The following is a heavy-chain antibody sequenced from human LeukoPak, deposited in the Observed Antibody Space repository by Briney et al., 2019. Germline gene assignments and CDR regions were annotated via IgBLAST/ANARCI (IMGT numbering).Heavy chain of an antibody. V-gene: IGHV3-30*04. Sequence: GGSLRLSCAASGFTFSSYAMSWVRQAPGKGLEWVAVISYDGSNKYYADSVKGRFTISRDNSKNTLYLQMNSLRAEDTAVYYCARSDKTSGYSSGWYEAPLDYWGQGTLVTVSS. CDR2: ISYDGSNK. J-gene: IGHJ4*02. CDR1: GFTFSSYA. D-gene: IGHD6-19*01. CDR3: ARSDKTSGYSSGWYEAPLDY.